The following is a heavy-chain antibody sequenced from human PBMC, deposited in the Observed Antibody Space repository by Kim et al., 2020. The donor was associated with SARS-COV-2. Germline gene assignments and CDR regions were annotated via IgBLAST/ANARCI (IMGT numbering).Heavy chain of an antibody. V-gene: IGHV3-48*02. D-gene: IGHD3-9*01. Sequence: GGSLRLSCAASGFTFSSYTMNWVRQAPGRGLEWVSHIGTSGATKYYADSVKGRFTMSRDNGKHSLFLQMNSLRDEDTGVYYCARSDIPYYYGMDVWGQGT. CDR2: IGTSGATK. J-gene: IGHJ6*01. CDR3: ARSDIPYYYGMDV. CDR1: GFTFSSYT.